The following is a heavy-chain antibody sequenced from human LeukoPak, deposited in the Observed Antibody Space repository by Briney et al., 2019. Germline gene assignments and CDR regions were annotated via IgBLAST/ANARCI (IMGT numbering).Heavy chain of an antibody. V-gene: IGHV4-59*08. D-gene: IGHD2-21*01. CDR2: IYYSGST. CDR1: GGSILSYY. CDR3: ARHLNNCGDDCYIFDY. J-gene: IGHJ4*02. Sequence: SETLSLTCTVSGGSILSYYWSWIRQPPGKGLEWMGYIYYSGSTNYNPSLKSRVTISVDTPKNQFSLRVSSVTAADTAVYYCARHLNNCGDDCYIFDYWGQGTLVTVSS.